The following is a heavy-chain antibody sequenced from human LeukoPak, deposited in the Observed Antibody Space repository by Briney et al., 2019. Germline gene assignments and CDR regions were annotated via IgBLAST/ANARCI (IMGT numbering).Heavy chain of an antibody. Sequence: SETLSLTCTVSGGSISSGGYYWSWIRQPPGKGLEWTGTIYYTGNTYYNPSLKSRVTISVDTSKNQFSLKLSSVTAADTAVYYCATSLPDDAFDIWGQGTMVTVSS. CDR2: IYYTGNT. V-gene: IGHV4-39*01. CDR1: GGSISSGGYY. CDR3: ATSLPDDAFDI. J-gene: IGHJ3*02.